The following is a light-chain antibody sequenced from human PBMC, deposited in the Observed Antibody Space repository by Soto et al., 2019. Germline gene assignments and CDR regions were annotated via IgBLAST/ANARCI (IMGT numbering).Light chain of an antibody. CDR1: SSNIGSNT. V-gene: IGLV1-44*01. CDR3: AAWDDSLNGWV. CDR2: SND. J-gene: IGLJ3*02. Sequence: QSVLTQAPSASGTPGQRVTISCSGSSSNIGSNTVTWYQQVPGTAPKLLIYSNDQRPSGVPDRFSGSKSGTSASLAIAGLQSEDEADYYCAAWDDSLNGWVFGGGNKLTVL.